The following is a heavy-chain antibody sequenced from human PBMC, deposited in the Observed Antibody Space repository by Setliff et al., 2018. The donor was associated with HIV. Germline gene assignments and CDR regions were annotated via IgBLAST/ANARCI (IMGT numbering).Heavy chain of an antibody. J-gene: IGHJ6*03. Sequence: ASVKVSCKASGYTFIDFYIHWVRQATGQGLEWMGWLNPNSHNTGYAQKFQGRVTMTRNTSISTAYMELSSLRSEDTAVYYCARGRSRWTYYNYYYMDVWGKGTTVTVSS. D-gene: IGHD6-13*01. CDR3: ARGRSRWTYYNYYYMDV. V-gene: IGHV1-8*02. CDR2: LNPNSHNT. CDR1: GYTFIDFY.